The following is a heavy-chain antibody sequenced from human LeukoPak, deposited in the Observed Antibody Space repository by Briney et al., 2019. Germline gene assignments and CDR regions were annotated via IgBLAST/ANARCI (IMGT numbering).Heavy chain of an antibody. CDR1: GFTFSGSA. V-gene: IGHV3-73*01. CDR3: TSQAYSGSYYGLDSDY. D-gene: IGHD1-26*01. J-gene: IGHJ4*02. CDR2: IRSKANSYAT. Sequence: PGGSLRLSCAASGFTFSGSAMHWVRQASGKGLEWVGRIRSKANSYATAYAASVKGRFTISRDDSKNTAYLQMNSLKTEDTAVYYCTSQAYSGSYYGLDSDYWGQGTLVTVSS.